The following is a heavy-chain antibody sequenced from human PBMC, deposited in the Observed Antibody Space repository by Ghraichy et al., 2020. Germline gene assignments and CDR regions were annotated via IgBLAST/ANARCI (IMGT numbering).Heavy chain of an antibody. Sequence: GGSLRLSCAASGFSLSDYWMDWVRQAPGKGLVWVSRISTDGSYRDYADSVKGRFTISRDNAKNTLFLQMNSLGAEDTAVYYCARDTPTEGQVFDYWGQGTLVTVSS. V-gene: IGHV3-74*01. J-gene: IGHJ4*02. CDR3: ARDTPTEGQVFDY. CDR2: ISTDGSYR. CDR1: GFSLSDYW.